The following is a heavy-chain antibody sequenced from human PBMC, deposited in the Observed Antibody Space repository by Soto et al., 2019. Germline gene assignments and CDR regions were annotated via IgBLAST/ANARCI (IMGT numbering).Heavy chain of an antibody. D-gene: IGHD1-26*01. CDR3: AREWELDAFDI. J-gene: IGHJ3*02. Sequence: QVQLQESGPGLVKPSQTLSLTCTVFGGSISSGAYYWSWVRQPPGKGLEWIGYIYDTGTTYYNPSLKSRVTISVDTSKNQFSLKLSSVTAADTAVYYCAREWELDAFDIWGQETMVTVSS. CDR2: IYDTGTT. CDR1: GGSISSGAYY. V-gene: IGHV4-30-4*01.